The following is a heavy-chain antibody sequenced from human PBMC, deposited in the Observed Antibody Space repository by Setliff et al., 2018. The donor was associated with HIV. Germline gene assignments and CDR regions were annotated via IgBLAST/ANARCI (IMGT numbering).Heavy chain of an antibody. J-gene: IGHJ4*02. V-gene: IGHV3-66*03. CDR3: ARDRGTQHYSFDY. D-gene: IGHD1-26*01. CDR1: GFTVSTKY. CDR2: LYPSGIT. Sequence: PGGSLRLSCVVSGFTVSTKYMSWVRQAPGKGLEWVSILYPSGITNYAASVKGRFTISRDSPDTTVSLQMNSLRSEDTAIYYCARDRGTQHYSFDYWGQGTLVTVSS.